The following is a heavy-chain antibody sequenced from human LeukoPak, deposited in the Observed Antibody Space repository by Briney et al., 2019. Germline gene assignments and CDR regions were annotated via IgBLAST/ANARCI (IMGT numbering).Heavy chain of an antibody. J-gene: IGHJ4*02. Sequence: PGGSLRLSCAASGFTVSSNEMSWVRQAPGKGLEWVSSISGGSTYYADSRKGRFTISRGNSKNTLHLQMNSLRAEDTAVYYCAKDSGPFDYWGQGTLVTVSS. V-gene: IGHV3-38-3*01. CDR2: ISGGST. CDR1: GFTVSSNE. D-gene: IGHD2/OR15-2a*01. CDR3: AKDSGPFDY.